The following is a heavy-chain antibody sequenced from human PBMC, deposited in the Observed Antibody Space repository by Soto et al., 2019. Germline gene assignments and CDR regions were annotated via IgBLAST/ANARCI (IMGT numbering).Heavy chain of an antibody. D-gene: IGHD2-15*01. CDR1: GFTFSSYA. J-gene: IGHJ4*02. V-gene: IGHV3-23*01. CDR3: AKDSARVSVVAATNFDY. Sequence: GGSLRLSCAASGFTFSSYAMSWVRQASGKGLEWVSAISGSGGSTYYADSVKGRFTISRDNSKNTLYLQMNSLRAEDTAVYYCAKDSARVSVVAATNFDYWGQGTLVTVSS. CDR2: ISGSGGST.